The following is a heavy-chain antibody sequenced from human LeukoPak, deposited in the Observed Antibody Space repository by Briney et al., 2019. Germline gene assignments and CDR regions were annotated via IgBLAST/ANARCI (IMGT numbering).Heavy chain of an antibody. CDR2: INHNGGT. J-gene: IGHJ4*02. Sequence: SETLSLTCGVYGVSFTGNYWSWIRQPPGKGPEWIGEINHNGGTKYNPSLKSRVTISVDTSENQFSLKLSSVTAADTAVYYCARIRCGHTDGTCYNYWGQGTLVTVSS. D-gene: IGHD2-15*01. V-gene: IGHV4-34*01. CDR3: ARIRCGHTDGTCYNY. CDR1: GVSFTGNY.